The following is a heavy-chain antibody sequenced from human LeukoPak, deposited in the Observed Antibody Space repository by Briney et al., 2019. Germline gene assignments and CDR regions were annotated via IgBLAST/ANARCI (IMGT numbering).Heavy chain of an antibody. J-gene: IGHJ4*02. CDR3: AREGGPYRPLDY. CDR2: VNLPRST. CDR1: GGSITNTNY. V-gene: IGHV4-4*02. Sequence: TTSETLSLTCGVSGGSITNTNYWTWVRQPPGKGLEWIGEVNLPRSTNYNPSLMGRVAISVDKSENHISLQLTSVTAADTAVYYCAREGGPYRPLDYSGQGTLVTVSS.